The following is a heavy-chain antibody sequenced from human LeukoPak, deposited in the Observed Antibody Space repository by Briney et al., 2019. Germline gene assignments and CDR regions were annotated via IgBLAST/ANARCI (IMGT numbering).Heavy chain of an antibody. CDR3: AELGITMIGGV. CDR1: EFTFSRYW. CDR2: ISSSGSTI. Sequence: GGSLRLSCAASEFTFSRYWMYWVRQAPGKGLEWVSYISSSGSTIYYADSVKGRFTISRDNAKDSLYLQMNSLRAEDTAVYYCAELGITMIGGVWGKGTTVAISS. V-gene: IGHV3-48*03. D-gene: IGHD3-10*02. J-gene: IGHJ6*04.